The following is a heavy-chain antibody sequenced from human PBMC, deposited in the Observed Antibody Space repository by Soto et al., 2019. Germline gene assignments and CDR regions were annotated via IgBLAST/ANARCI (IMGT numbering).Heavy chain of an antibody. CDR1: GFTFSRYA. CDR3: AAYYYGSGNYSPA. V-gene: IGHV3-23*01. D-gene: IGHD3-10*01. J-gene: IGHJ5*02. Sequence: EVQLLESGGGLAQPGESLRLSCAASGFTFSRYAMSWVRQAPGKGLEWVSSFSGSSVSTYYADSVKGRFTISRDNSKNTLYLQMSRLRAEDTAVYYCAAYYYGSGNYSPAWGQGTLVTVSS. CDR2: FSGSSVST.